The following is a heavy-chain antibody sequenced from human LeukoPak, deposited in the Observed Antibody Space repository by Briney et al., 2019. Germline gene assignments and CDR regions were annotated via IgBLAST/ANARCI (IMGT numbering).Heavy chain of an antibody. D-gene: IGHD3-3*01. CDR2: IYPDDSDS. V-gene: IGHV5-51*01. CDR1: GYRFDYYW. CDR3: ARVGSVTNFGVVSYYFDY. Sequence: GESLKISCKASGYRFDYYWIAWVRQMPGKGLEWMGIIYPDDSDSPYSPSFQGQVTISVDKSINTAYLQWSSLKASNTAIYYCARVGSVTNFGVVSYYFDYWGQGTLVTVSS. J-gene: IGHJ4*02.